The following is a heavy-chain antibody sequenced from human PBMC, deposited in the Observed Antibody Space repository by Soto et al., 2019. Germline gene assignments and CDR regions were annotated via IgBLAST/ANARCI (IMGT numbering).Heavy chain of an antibody. CDR3: ARTHQLYCSSTSCYGPLGRLGYAFDI. CDR1: GYTFTSYY. Sequence: ASVKVSCKASGYTFTSYYMHWVRQPPGQGLEWMGIINSSGGSTSYAQKFQGRVTMTRDTSTSTVYMELSSLRSEDTAVYYCARTHQLYCSSTSCYGPLGRLGYAFDIWGQGTMVNVSS. CDR2: INSSGGST. V-gene: IGHV1-46*03. D-gene: IGHD2-2*01. J-gene: IGHJ3*02.